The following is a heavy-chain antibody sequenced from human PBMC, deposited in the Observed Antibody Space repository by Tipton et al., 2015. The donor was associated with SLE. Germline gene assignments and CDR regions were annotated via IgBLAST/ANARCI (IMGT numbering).Heavy chain of an antibody. CDR1: GGSFSDYY. Sequence: LRLSCAVYGGSFSDYYWSWVRQPPGKGLEWIGEINHSGSTNYNPSLKSRVTISVDTSKNQFSLKLSSVTAADTAVYYCARGEAVYYYYYYMDVWGKGTTVTVSS. CDR2: INHSGST. CDR3: ARGEAVYYYYYYMDV. V-gene: IGHV4-34*01. J-gene: IGHJ6*03.